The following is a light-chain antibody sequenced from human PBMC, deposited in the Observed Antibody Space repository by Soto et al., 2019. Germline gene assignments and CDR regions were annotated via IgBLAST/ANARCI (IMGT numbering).Light chain of an antibody. V-gene: IGLV2-23*02. Sequence: QSALTQPASVSGSPGQSITISCTRTSSDVGSYNFVSWYQQHPGEVPKVMIYEVSKRPSGVSDRFSGSKSGNTASLTISGLLAEDEADYYCCADAGRSTYVFGTGTKLTVL. CDR1: SSDVGSYNF. CDR2: EVS. J-gene: IGLJ1*01. CDR3: CADAGRSTYV.